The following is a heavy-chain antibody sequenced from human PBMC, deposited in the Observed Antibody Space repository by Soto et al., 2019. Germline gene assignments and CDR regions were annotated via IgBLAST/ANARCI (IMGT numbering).Heavy chain of an antibody. J-gene: IGHJ6*02. Sequence: SGPTLVNPTQTLTLTCTFSAFSLSTGGVGVGWIRQPPGKALEWLALIYRDDDKRYSPSLRSRLTITKDTSKNQVVLTMTNMDPVDTATYYCIQSRCGGDCLQSYASYYYYGMDVWGQGTTVTVSS. CDR1: AFSLSTGGVG. V-gene: IGHV2-5*02. CDR2: IYRDDDK. D-gene: IGHD2-21*02. CDR3: IQSRCGGDCLQSYASYYYYGMDV.